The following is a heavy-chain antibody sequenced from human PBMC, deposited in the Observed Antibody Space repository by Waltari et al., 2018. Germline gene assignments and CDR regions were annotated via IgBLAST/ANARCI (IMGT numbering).Heavy chain of an antibody. V-gene: IGHV1-3*01. Sequence: QVQLVQSGAEVKKPGASVTVSCKASGYTFSHFAIHWVRQAPGQRLEWMGWITAGNDNTKYSQKFQGRLTITRDTSASTAYMELSSLTSEDTAVYYCAAFTSGWSYGMDVWGQGTTVTVSS. CDR3: AAFTSGWSYGMDV. D-gene: IGHD6-19*01. J-gene: IGHJ6*02. CDR1: GYTFSHFA. CDR2: ITAGNDNT.